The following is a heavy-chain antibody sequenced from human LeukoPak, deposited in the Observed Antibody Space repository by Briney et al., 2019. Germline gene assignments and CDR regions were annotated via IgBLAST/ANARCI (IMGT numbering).Heavy chain of an antibody. CDR2: IYYSGST. V-gene: IGHV4-39*07. J-gene: IGHJ6*02. D-gene: IGHD3-16*01. Sequence: PSETLSLTCTVSGGSISSRSYYWGWLRQPPGKGLEWIGNIYYSGSTYYSPSLKSRVTISVDTSKNQFSLKVSSVTAADTAVYYCARDWGEYSTQAYGMDVWGQGTTVTVSS. CDR1: GGSISSRSYY. CDR3: ARDWGEYSTQAYGMDV.